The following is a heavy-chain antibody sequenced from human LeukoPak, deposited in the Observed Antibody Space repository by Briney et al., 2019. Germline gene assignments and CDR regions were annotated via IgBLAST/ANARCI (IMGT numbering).Heavy chain of an antibody. CDR2: IYYSGST. CDR1: GGSFSGYY. V-gene: IGHV4-59*01. CDR3: TRAIGSGSYYNGYYYGMDV. D-gene: IGHD3-10*01. J-gene: IGHJ6*02. Sequence: NASETLSLTCAVYGGSFSGYYWSWIRQPPGKGLEWIGYIYYSGSTNYNPSLKSRVTISVDTSKNQFSLKLSSVTAADTAVYYCTRAIGSGSYYNGYYYGMDVWGQGTTVTVSS.